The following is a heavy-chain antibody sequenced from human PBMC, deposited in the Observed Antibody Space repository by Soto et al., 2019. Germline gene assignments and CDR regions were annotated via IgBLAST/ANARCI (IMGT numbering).Heavy chain of an antibody. D-gene: IGHD6-6*01. V-gene: IGHV4-59*01. CDR3: ARIPSYRSSPP. Sequence: ETLSLTCTVSGGSISSYYWSWIRPPPGKGLEWIGYIYYSGSTNYNPSLKSRVTISVDTSKNQFSLKLSSVTAADTAVYYCARIPSYRSSPPWGQRTGVTVSA. CDR1: GGSISSYY. CDR2: IYYSGST. J-gene: IGHJ5*02.